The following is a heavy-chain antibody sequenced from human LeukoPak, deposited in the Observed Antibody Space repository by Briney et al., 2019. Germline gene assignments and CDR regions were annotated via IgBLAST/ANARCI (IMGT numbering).Heavy chain of an antibody. Sequence: GASVKVSCKASGGTLSSSAISWVRQAPGQGLEWMGWINPNSGGTNYAQKFQGRVTMTRDTSISTAYMELSRLRSDDTAVYYCATSPGYDYWGQGTLVTVSS. J-gene: IGHJ4*02. CDR1: GGTLSSSA. CDR2: INPNSGGT. V-gene: IGHV1-2*02. D-gene: IGHD1-14*01. CDR3: ATSPGYDY.